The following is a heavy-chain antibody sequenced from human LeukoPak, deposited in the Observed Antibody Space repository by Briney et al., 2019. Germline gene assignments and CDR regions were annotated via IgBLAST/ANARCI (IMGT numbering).Heavy chain of an antibody. D-gene: IGHD5-12*01. CDR1: GFTFSNYA. CDR3: ATLMRGPTGYSGYGGEDY. Sequence: PGGSLRLSCAAFGFTFSNYAMTWVRQAQGKGLQWVSAITGSGGSTSYADSVKGRFAISRDNSKNTLYLQMNSLRAEDTAVYYCATLMRGPTGYSGYGGEDYWGQGTLVTVSS. CDR2: ITGSGGST. J-gene: IGHJ4*02. V-gene: IGHV3-23*01.